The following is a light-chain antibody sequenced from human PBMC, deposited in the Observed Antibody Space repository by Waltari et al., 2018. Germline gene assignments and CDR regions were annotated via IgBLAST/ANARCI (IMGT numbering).Light chain of an antibody. CDR1: QSVGTY. CDR2: GAY. CDR3: QHHLRLPTT. J-gene: IGKJ1*01. Sequence: TVLTQSPGTLSLSPGERATLSCRASQSVGTYLAWYQQKPGQAPRLLIYGAYSRAAGIPDRFSGSGYGTDFSLTISRLEPEDFAVYFCQHHLRLPTTFGQGTKVEIK. V-gene: IGKV3-20*01.